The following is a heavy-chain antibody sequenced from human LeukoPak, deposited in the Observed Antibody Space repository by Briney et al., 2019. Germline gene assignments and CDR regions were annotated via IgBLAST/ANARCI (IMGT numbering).Heavy chain of an antibody. CDR1: GFTFSSYN. Sequence: GGSLRLSCAASGFTFSSYNMNWVRQAPGKGLEWVSYISSSSNTIYYADSVKGRFTISRDNAKNSLYLQMNSLRAEDTAVYYCARDAGTDGYNFDYWGQGTLVTVSS. J-gene: IGHJ4*02. V-gene: IGHV3-48*04. D-gene: IGHD5-24*01. CDR3: ARDAGTDGYNFDY. CDR2: ISSSSNTI.